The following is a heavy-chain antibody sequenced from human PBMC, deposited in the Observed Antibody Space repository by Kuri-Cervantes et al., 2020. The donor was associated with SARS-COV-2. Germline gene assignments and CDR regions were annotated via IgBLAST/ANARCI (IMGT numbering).Heavy chain of an antibody. D-gene: IGHD3-3*01. CDR1: GFTFSSYW. J-gene: IGHJ6*02. CDR2: INSDGSST. Sequence: GESLKISCAASGFTFSSYWMHWVRQAPGKGLVWVSRINSDGSSTSYADSVKGRFTISRDNAKNTLYLQMNSLRVEDTALYYCTRRGSTRITISLYSMAAWGQGTTVTVSS. CDR3: TRRGSTRITISLYSMAA. V-gene: IGHV3-74*01.